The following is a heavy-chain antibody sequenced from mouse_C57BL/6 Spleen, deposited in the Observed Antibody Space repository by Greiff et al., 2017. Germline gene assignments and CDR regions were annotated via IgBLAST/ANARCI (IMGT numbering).Heavy chain of an antibody. Sequence: EVKLVESGGGLVQPGGSLSLSCAASGFTFTDYYMSWVRQPPGKALEWLGFIRNKANGYTSEYSASVKGRFTISRDKSQSILYLQMNALRAEDSATYYCASLYYDGYWYFDVWGTGTTVTVSS. J-gene: IGHJ1*03. D-gene: IGHD1-1*01. CDR1: GFTFTDYY. CDR2: IRNKANGYTS. CDR3: ASLYYDGYWYFDV. V-gene: IGHV7-3*01.